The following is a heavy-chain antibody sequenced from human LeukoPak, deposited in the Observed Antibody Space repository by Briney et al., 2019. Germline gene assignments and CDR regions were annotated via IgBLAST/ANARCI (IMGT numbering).Heavy chain of an antibody. V-gene: IGHV4-59*01. CDR1: GGSISSYY. CDR3: ARARIVGAEYYFDY. J-gene: IGHJ4*02. Sequence: SETLSLTCTVSGGSISSYYWSWIRQPPGKGLEWIGYIYYSGSTNYNPSLESRVTISVDTSKNQFSLKLSSVTAADTAVYYCARARIVGAEYYFDYWGQGTLVTVSS. D-gene: IGHD1-26*01. CDR2: IYYSGST.